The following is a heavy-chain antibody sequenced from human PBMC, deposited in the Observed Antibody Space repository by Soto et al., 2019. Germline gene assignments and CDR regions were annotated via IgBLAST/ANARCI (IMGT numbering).Heavy chain of an antibody. CDR2: IYYSGST. V-gene: IGHV4-61*01. CDR3: ARDIMGTNYYYFGMHV. D-gene: IGHD2-8*01. Sequence: SETLSLTCTVSGGSISSSSYYWSWTRQPPGKGLEWIGYIYYSGSTNYNPSLKSRVTISVDTSKNQFSLKLSSVTAADTAVLYCARDIMGTNYYYFGMHVWGQGTTVTVSS. CDR1: GGSISSSSYY. J-gene: IGHJ6*02.